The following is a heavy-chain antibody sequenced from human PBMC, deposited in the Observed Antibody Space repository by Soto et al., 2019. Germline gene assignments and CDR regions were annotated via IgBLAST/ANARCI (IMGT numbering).Heavy chain of an antibody. V-gene: IGHV4-30-4*01. CDR2: IYYSGST. CDR3: ARITIFGVAPYGMDV. CDR1: GGSISSGDYY. J-gene: IGHJ6*02. D-gene: IGHD3-3*01. Sequence: TLSLTCTFSGGSISSGDYYWSWIRQPPGKGLELIGYIYYSGSTYYNPSLKRRVTISVDTSKNQFSLKLSSVTAADTAVYYCARITIFGVAPYGMDVWGQGTKVAVYS.